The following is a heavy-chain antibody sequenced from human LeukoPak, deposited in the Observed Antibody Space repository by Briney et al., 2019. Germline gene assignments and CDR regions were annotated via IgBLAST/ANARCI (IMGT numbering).Heavy chain of an antibody. D-gene: IGHD6-13*01. Sequence: SETLSLTCAVYGGSFSGYYWSWIRQPPGKGLEWIGEINHSGSTNYNPSLKSRVTISVDTSKNQFSLKLSSVTAADTAVYYCARHRRTYSSSWYGGSYDGWFDPWGQGTLVTVSS. CDR3: ARHRRTYSSSWYGGSYDGWFDP. CDR1: GGSFSGYY. CDR2: INHSGST. J-gene: IGHJ5*02. V-gene: IGHV4-34*01.